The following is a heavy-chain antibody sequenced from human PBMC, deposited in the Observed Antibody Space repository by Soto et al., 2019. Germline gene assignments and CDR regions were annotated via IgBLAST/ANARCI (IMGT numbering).Heavy chain of an antibody. Sequence: GGSLRLSCVASGFTFSYVWMSWVRDAPGKGLEWVGHIKSKTDGGTTDYAAPVKGRFTISRDDSKNTLYLQMNSLKTEDTAVYYCTAGARQQLAPGDYYYYGMDVWGQGTTVTVSS. CDR3: TAGARQQLAPGDYYYYGMDV. J-gene: IGHJ6*02. V-gene: IGHV3-15*01. CDR1: GFTFSYVW. CDR2: IKSKTDGGTT. D-gene: IGHD6-6*01.